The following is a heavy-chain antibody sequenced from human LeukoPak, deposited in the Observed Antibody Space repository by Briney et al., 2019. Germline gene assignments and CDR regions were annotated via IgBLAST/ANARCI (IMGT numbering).Heavy chain of an antibody. CDR3: ARDVTYHGGDWFDP. D-gene: IGHD4-23*01. CDR2: ISSGGTTI. V-gene: IGHV3-48*03. Sequence: PGGSLRLSCAASEFTFSSYAMCWVRQAPGKGLEWVSDISSGGTTIYYADSVKGRFTISRDNAKNSLYLQMNSLRAEDTAVYYCARDVTYHGGDWFDPWGQGTLVTVSS. CDR1: EFTFSSYA. J-gene: IGHJ5*02.